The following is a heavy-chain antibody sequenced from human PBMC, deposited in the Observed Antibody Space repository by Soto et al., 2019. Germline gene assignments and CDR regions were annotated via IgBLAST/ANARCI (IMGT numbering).Heavy chain of an antibody. Sequence: PRESLKISCKASGYSFTSYWIGWVRQIPGKGLEWMGVIYPGDSDTRYSPSFQGQVTISADKSISTAYLQWSSLKASDTAVYFCARHNEAVAATYWGQGTLVTVSS. CDR1: GYSFTSYW. J-gene: IGHJ4*02. CDR2: IYPGDSDT. V-gene: IGHV5-51*01. D-gene: IGHD6-19*01. CDR3: ARHNEAVAATY.